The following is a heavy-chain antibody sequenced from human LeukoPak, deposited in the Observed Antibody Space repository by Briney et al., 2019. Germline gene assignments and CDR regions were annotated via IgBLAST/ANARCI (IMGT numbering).Heavy chain of an antibody. CDR1: GFTFSSYS. CDR2: ISTSSSYI. J-gene: IGHJ4*02. Sequence: GGSLRLSCAASGFTFSSYSMNWVRQAPGKGLEWVSSISTSSSYINYADSVKGRFTISRDNTKNTLYLQMNSLRAEDAAVYFCAKAPVTSCRGAYCYPFDSWGQGTLVTVSS. V-gene: IGHV3-21*04. D-gene: IGHD2-21*01. CDR3: AKAPVTSCRGAYCYPFDS.